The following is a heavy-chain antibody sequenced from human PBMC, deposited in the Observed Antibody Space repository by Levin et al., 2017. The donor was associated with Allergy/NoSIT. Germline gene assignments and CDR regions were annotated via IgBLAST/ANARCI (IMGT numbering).Heavy chain of an antibody. Sequence: SETLSLTCTVSGGSVTNFNYYWSWIRQSPGKGLEWIGYIYYSGSTNYNPSLKIRVTISVDTSTNQFFLKLTSVTAADTAVYYCAKGDDFWSGSLDVWGKGTTVTVSS. D-gene: IGHD3-3*01. CDR3: AKGDDFWSGSLDV. CDR2: IYYSGST. V-gene: IGHV4-61*01. J-gene: IGHJ6*04. CDR1: GGSVTNFNYY.